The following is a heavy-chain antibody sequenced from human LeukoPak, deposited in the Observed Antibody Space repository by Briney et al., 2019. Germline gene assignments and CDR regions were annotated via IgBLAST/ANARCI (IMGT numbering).Heavy chain of an antibody. CDR2: IYYSGST. V-gene: IGHV4-39*02. CDR3: ARDSYQDYYGRFDP. J-gene: IGHJ5*02. D-gene: IGHD3-10*01. CDR1: GGSISSSSYY. Sequence: SETLSLTCTVSGGSISSSSYYWGWIRQPPGKGLEWIGSIYYSGSTYYNPSLKSRVTISVDTSKNQFSLKLSSVTAADTAVYYCARDSYQDYYGRFDPWGQGTLVIVSS.